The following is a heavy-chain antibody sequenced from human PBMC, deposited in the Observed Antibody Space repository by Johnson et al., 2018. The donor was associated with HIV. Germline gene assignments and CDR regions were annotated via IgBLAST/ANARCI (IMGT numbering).Heavy chain of an antibody. J-gene: IGHJ3*02. CDR2: IYSGGGA. V-gene: IGHV3-66*01. CDR1: RFTFSNAW. D-gene: IGHD2-21*01. Sequence: VQLVESGGGLVKPGGSLRLSCAASRFTFSNAWMSWVRQAPGKGLEWVSVIYSGGGAYYTDSVKGRFTISRDNSKNMLYLQMNSLREEDTAVFYCARGGGCGGDCYSGYDAFDIWGQGTMVTVS. CDR3: ARGGGCGGDCYSGYDAFDI.